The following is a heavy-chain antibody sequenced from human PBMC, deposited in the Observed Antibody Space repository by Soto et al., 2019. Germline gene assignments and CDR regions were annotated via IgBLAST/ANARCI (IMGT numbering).Heavy chain of an antibody. CDR1: GFTFTSSA. V-gene: IGHV1-58*02. D-gene: IGHD2-8*01. CDR2: IVVGSGNT. Sequence: QMQLVQSGPEVKKPGTSVKVSCKASGFTFTSSAMQWVRQARGQRLEWIGWIVVGSGNTNYAQKFQERVTITKDMSTSTAYMKLSSLRSEDTAVYYCAAGPVSYCTNSVCYPYYSYYMDVWGKGTTVTVSS. CDR3: AAGPVSYCTNSVCYPYYSYYMDV. J-gene: IGHJ6*03.